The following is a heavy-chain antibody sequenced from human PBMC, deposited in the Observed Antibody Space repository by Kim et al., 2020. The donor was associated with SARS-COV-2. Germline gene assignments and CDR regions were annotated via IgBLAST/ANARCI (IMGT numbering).Heavy chain of an antibody. V-gene: IGHV3-21*01. D-gene: IGHD3-3*01. CDR2: ISSSSSYI. Sequence: GGSLRLSCAASGFTFSSYSMSWVRQAPGKGLEWVSSISSSSSYIYYADSVKGRFTISRDNAKNSLYLQMNSLRAEDTAVYYCAREGRITIFGVVIPKDYYMDVWGKGTTVTVSS. CDR1: GFTFSSYS. J-gene: IGHJ6*03. CDR3: AREGRITIFGVVIPKDYYMDV.